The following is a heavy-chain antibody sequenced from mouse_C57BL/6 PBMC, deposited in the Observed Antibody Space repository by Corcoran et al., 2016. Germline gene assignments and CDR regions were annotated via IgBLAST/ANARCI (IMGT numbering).Heavy chain of an antibody. J-gene: IGHJ2*01. CDR1: GFSLSTSGMG. CDR2: IYWDDDK. V-gene: IGHV8-12*01. CDR3: ARKRGPYYVDY. Sequence: QVSLKESVPGILQSSQTLRLTCSFSGFSLSTSGMGVSWIRQPSGKGLEWLAHIYWDDDKRYNPSLKSRLKLSKDTSRNQVFLKITSVDTADTATYDCARKRGPYYVDYWGQGTTLTVSS.